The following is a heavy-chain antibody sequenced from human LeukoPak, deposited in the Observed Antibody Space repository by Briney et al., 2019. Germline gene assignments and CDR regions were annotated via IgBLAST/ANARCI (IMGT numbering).Heavy chain of an antibody. Sequence: GGSLRLSCAASGFTFSSYAMSWVRQAPGKGLEWVSAISGSGGSTYYADSVKGRFTISRDNSKNTLYLQMNSLRAEDTAVYYCAKDLAVQLERRGVFDYWGQGTLVTVSS. CDR2: ISGSGGST. D-gene: IGHD1-1*01. V-gene: IGHV3-23*01. J-gene: IGHJ4*02. CDR1: GFTFSSYA. CDR3: AKDLAVQLERRGVFDY.